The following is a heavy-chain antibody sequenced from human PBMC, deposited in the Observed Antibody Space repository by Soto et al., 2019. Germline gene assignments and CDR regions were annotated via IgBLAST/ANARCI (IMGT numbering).Heavy chain of an antibody. CDR3: VVYCSSTSCYVAFDI. CDR2: IIPILGIA. D-gene: IGHD2-2*01. Sequence: ASVKVSCKASGGTFSSYTISWVRQAPGQGLEWMGRIIPILGIANYAQKFQGRVTITADKSTSTAYMELSSLRSEDTAVYYCVVYCSSTSCYVAFDIWGQGTMVTVSS. CDR1: GGTFSSYT. V-gene: IGHV1-69*02. J-gene: IGHJ3*02.